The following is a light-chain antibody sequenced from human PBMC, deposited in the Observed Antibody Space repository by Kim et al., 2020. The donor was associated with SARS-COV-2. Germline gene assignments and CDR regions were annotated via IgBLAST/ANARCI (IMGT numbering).Light chain of an antibody. V-gene: IGKV3-15*01. CDR3: QQYNNWPPLT. J-gene: IGKJ4*01. CDR2: GAS. Sequence: VSPGESATLSCRASQSVSSNLAWYQQKPGQAPRLLIYGASTRATGIPARFSGSGSGTEFTLTINSLQSEDFAVYYCQQYNNWPPLTFGGGTKVEIK. CDR1: QSVSSN.